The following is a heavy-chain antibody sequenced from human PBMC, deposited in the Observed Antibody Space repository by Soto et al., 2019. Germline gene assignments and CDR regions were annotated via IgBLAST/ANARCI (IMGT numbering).Heavy chain of an antibody. CDR1: GYSFTTYW. CDR3: ARRRGLVGSFDY. V-gene: IGHV5-51*01. CDR2: IYPGDSDT. D-gene: IGHD3-9*01. J-gene: IGHJ4*02. Sequence: SLKISCKGSGYSFTTYWLGWVRQVPGKGLEWMGIIYPGDSDTRYSPSFQGQVTISADKSISAAYLQWSSLKASDTAMYFCARRRGLVGSFDYWGRGTLVTVSS.